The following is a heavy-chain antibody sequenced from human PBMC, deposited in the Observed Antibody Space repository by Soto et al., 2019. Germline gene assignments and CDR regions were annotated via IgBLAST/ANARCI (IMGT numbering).Heavy chain of an antibody. CDR2: FDPEDGET. D-gene: IGHD2-15*01. CDR1: GYTLTELS. J-gene: IGHJ5*02. Sequence: ASVKVSCKVSGYTLTELSMHWVRQAPGKGLEWMGGFDPEDGETIYAQKFQGRVTMTEDTSTDTAYMELSSLRSEDTAVYYCARKLYCSGGSCYPNWFDPWGQGTLVTVSS. CDR3: ARKLYCSGGSCYPNWFDP. V-gene: IGHV1-24*01.